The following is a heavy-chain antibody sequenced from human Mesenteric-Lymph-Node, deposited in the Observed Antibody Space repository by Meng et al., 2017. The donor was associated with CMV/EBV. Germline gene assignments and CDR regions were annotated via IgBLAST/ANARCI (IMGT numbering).Heavy chain of an antibody. J-gene: IGHJ6*02. CDR3: ARDGVDCTNGVCYYYYYGMDV. CDR2: IYSGGST. D-gene: IGHD2-8*01. V-gene: IGHV3-53*01. Sequence: GGSLRLSCAASGFTVSSNYMSWVRQAPGKGLEWVSVIYSGGSTYYADSVKGRFTISRDNSKNTVYLQMNSLRAEDTAVYYCARDGVDCTNGVCYYYYYGMDVWGQGTTVTVSS. CDR1: GFTVSSNY.